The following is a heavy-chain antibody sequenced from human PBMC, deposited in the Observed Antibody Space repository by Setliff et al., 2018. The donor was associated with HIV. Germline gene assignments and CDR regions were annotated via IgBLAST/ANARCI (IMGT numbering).Heavy chain of an antibody. CDR1: GYSVNSDYL. CDR3: ARAQIAAPRPYEY. D-gene: IGHD6-6*01. V-gene: IGHV4-38-2*02. Sequence: SETLSLTCTVSGYSVNSDYLWCWIRQPPGKGLEWIGSVYHSGSTYYNPSLKGRVTTSIDKSKNQFSLKLTSVTAADTALYYCARAQIAAPRPYEYWGQGTLVTVSS. CDR2: VYHSGST. J-gene: IGHJ4*02.